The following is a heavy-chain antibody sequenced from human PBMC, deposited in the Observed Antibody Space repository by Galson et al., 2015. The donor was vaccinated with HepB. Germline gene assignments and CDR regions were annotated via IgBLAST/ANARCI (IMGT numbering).Heavy chain of an antibody. Sequence: SLRLSCAASGFTLSSHGMNWVRQAPGKGPEWVSYISGSGGVRTYYADSVKGRFTISRDNSKNTLYLQMNSLRAGDTAVYYCAKIHRNSWPPFDHWGQGTLVTVSS. D-gene: IGHD6-13*01. V-gene: IGHV3-23*01. CDR1: GFTLSSHG. J-gene: IGHJ4*02. CDR2: ISGSGGVRT. CDR3: AKIHRNSWPPFDH.